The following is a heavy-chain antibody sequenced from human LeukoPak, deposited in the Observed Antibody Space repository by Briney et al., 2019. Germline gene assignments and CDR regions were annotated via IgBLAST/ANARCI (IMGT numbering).Heavy chain of an antibody. CDR2: ISGSGGST. Sequence: PGGSLRLSCAASGFTFSSYAMSWVRQAPGKGLEWVSAISGSGGSTYYADSVKGRFTISRDNSKNTLYLQMNSLRAEDTAMYYCVKPITISGATDAFDIWGQGTMVTVSS. CDR3: VKPITISGATDAFDI. D-gene: IGHD3-3*01. V-gene: IGHV3-23*01. J-gene: IGHJ3*02. CDR1: GFTFSSYA.